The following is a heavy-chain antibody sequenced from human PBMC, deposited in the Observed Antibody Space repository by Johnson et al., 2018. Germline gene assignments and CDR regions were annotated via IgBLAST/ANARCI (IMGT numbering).Heavy chain of an antibody. CDR1: GYSFSNYW. J-gene: IGHJ3*02. V-gene: IGHV5-51*01. CDR2: VYPGDSET. Sequence: VQLVQSGAEVKKPGASVKVSCKASGYSFSNYWIGWVRQMPVKGLEWMGTVYPGDSETRYSPSCQGQVTISADKSISTASLQWNSLRASDTATYYCGGWGSSGRTSDAFDIWGQGTMVTVSS. CDR3: GGWGSSGRTSDAFDI. D-gene: IGHD6-19*01.